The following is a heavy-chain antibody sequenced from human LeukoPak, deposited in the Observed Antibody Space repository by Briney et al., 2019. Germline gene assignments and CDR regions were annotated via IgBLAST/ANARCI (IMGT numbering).Heavy chain of an antibody. CDR1: GGSMSNYF. Sequence: SETLSLTCTVSGGSMSNYFWSWIRQPPGKGLEWIGYMSSSGSPNYNPSLKSRVTISVHTSNNQFSLKLISVTAADTAVYYCARQGSLFGVAGFDYWGQGTLVTVSS. CDR2: MSSSGSP. J-gene: IGHJ4*02. D-gene: IGHD3-3*01. CDR3: ARQGSLFGVAGFDY. V-gene: IGHV4-59*01.